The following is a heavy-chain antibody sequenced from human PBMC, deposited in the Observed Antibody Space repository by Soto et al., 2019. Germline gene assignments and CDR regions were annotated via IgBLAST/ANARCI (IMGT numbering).Heavy chain of an antibody. D-gene: IGHD1-26*01. V-gene: IGHV4-61*08. J-gene: IGHJ4*02. CDR3: ARLSGSYNDRYFDN. CDR1: GGSLSSGDYY. CDR2: LYYSGST. Sequence: SVTLSLTCPVSGGSLSSGDYYWSWLRQPPGKGLEWIGSLYYSGSTNYNPSLKSRVTISVDTSKNQFSLKVKSVTAADTAVYFCARLSGSYNDRYFDNWGQGTLVTVSS.